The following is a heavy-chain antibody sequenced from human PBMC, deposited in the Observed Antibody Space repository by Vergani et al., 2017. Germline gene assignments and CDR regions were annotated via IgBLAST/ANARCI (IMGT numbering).Heavy chain of an antibody. CDR1: GGSISSHY. CDR2: IYYSGTT. Sequence: QVQLQESGPGLVKRSETLSLTCTVSGGSISSHYRSWIRQPPGKGLEWIGYIYYSGTTDYNPSLKSRATISVDTSKNQFSRKRTSVTAADTAVYYCARGMSLRDSMGLDYWGQGTLVTVSS. CDR3: ARGMSLRDSMGLDY. J-gene: IGHJ4*02. V-gene: IGHV4-59*11. D-gene: IGHD3-3*02.